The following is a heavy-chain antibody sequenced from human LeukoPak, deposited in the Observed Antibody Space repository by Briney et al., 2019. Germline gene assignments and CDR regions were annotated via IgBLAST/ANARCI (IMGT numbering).Heavy chain of an antibody. J-gene: IGHJ6*02. CDR3: ARVEPAANFYYYYGMDV. CDR2: IYYSGST. CDR1: GGSISSYY. V-gene: IGHV4-59*08. Sequence: SETLSLTCTVSGGSISSYYWSWIRQPPGKGLEWIGYIYYSGSTNYNPSLKSRVTISVDTSKNQFSLKLSSVTAADTAVYYCARVEPAANFYYYYGMDVWGQGTTVTVSS. D-gene: IGHD2-2*01.